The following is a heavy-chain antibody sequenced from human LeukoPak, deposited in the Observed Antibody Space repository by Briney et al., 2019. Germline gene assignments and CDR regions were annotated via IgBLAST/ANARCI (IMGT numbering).Heavy chain of an antibody. CDR3: ARGARIAAAGDNAFDI. CDR1: GFTFSSYG. CDR2: IWYDGSNK. J-gene: IGHJ3*02. V-gene: IGHV3-30*19. D-gene: IGHD6-13*01. Sequence: GRSLRLSCAASGFTFSSYGMHWVRQAPGKGLEWVAVIWYDGSNKYYADSVKGRFTISRDNSKNTLYLQMNSLRAEDTAVYYCARGARIAAAGDNAFDIWGQGTMVTVSS.